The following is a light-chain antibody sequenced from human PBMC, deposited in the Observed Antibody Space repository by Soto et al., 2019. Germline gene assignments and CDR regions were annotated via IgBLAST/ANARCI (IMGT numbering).Light chain of an antibody. CDR1: QSISIIY. CDR3: QQYSSSPIT. CDR2: DGS. Sequence: EIVLTQSPGTLSLSPGERATLSCRASQSISIIYLAWYQQKPGQAPSLLIYDGSTRATGIPDRFSGSGSGTDFTLTISRLEPEDFAVYYCQQYSSSPITFGQGTRLEIK. V-gene: IGKV3-20*01. J-gene: IGKJ5*01.